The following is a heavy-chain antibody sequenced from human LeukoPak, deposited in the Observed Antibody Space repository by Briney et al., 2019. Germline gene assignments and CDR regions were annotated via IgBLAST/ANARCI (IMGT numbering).Heavy chain of an antibody. CDR1: GLTFSSYA. CDR2: ISGSGGST. J-gene: IGHJ4*02. D-gene: IGHD2-15*01. Sequence: GGSLRLSCAASGLTFSSYAMSWVRQAPGKGLERVSAISGSGGSTYYADSVKGRFTISRDNSKNTLYLQMNSLRAEDTAVYYCAKDAWGCSGGSCYSGYNYWGQGTLVTVSS. V-gene: IGHV3-23*01. CDR3: AKDAWGCSGGSCYSGYNY.